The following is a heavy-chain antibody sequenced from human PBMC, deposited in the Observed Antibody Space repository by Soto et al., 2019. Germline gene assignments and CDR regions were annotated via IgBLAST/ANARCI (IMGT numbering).Heavy chain of an antibody. D-gene: IGHD3-3*01. Sequence: QVQLVESGGGLVKPGESLRVSCAASGFSFRDYFMSWMRQAPGKGLEWVSYIGPYDNTIYYADSVKGRFTISRDDAKNSLYLHMNSLRAEATAVYYCARDDYTYGVYWGQGSLVTVSS. V-gene: IGHV3-11*01. CDR2: IGPYDNTI. CDR1: GFSFRDYF. CDR3: ARDDYTYGVY. J-gene: IGHJ4*02.